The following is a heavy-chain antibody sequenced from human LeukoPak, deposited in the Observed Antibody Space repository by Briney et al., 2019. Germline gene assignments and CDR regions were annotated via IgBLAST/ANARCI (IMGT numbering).Heavy chain of an antibody. Sequence: SETLSLTCAVYGGSFSGYYWSWIRQPPGKGLEWIGEINHSGSTNYNPSLKSRVTISVDTSKNQFSLKLSSVTAADTAVYYCARRGSWYRVSHYYYYMDVWGKGTTVTISS. CDR3: ARRGSWYRVSHYYYYMDV. CDR1: GGSFSGYY. V-gene: IGHV4-34*01. CDR2: INHSGST. D-gene: IGHD6-13*01. J-gene: IGHJ6*03.